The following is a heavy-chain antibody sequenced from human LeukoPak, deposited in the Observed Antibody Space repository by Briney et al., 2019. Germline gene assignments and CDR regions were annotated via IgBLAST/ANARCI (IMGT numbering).Heavy chain of an antibody. Sequence: GGSLRLSCAASGFTFSNYALSWVRQAPGKGLEWVAVISYDGSNKYYADSVKGRFTISRDNSKNTLYLQMNSLRAEDTAVYYCARKTDSGGQGDYWGPGTLVTVSS. CDR3: ARKTDSGGQGDY. D-gene: IGHD3-22*01. J-gene: IGHJ4*02. CDR2: ISYDGSNK. CDR1: GFTFSNYA. V-gene: IGHV3-30*03.